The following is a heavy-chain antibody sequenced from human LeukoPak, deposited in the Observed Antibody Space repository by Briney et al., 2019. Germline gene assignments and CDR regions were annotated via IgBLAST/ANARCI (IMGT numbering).Heavy chain of an antibody. CDR1: GFTFSSYA. CDR3: AILYSSSSGVDY. CDR2: ISESGGST. J-gene: IGHJ4*02. Sequence: GGSLRLSCAASGFTFSSYAMNWVRQAPGKGLEWVSAISESGGSTDYADSVKGRLTISRDNSKNTLYLQMNSLRAEDTAVYYCAILYSSSSGVDYWGQGTLVTVSS. D-gene: IGHD6-6*01. V-gene: IGHV3-23*01.